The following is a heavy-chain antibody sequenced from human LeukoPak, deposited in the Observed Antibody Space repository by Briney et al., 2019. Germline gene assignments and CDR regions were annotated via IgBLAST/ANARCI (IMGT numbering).Heavy chain of an antibody. D-gene: IGHD2-21*01. J-gene: IGHJ4*02. CDR3: ARESSYSSDN. V-gene: IGHV3-11*01. CDR2: ISSSGSSI. Sequence: GGSLRLSCAASGFTFSDYYMSWIRQAPGEGLEWVSYISSSGSSICYADSVKGRFTISRDNAKNSLYLQMNSLRAEDTAVYYCARESSYSSDNWGQGTLVTVSS. CDR1: GFTFSDYY.